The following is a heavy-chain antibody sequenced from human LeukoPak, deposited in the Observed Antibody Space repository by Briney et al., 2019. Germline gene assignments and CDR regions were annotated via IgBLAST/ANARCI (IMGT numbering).Heavy chain of an antibody. CDR2: ISYDGSNK. V-gene: IGHV3-30-3*01. CDR1: GFTFSSYD. J-gene: IGHJ6*02. D-gene: IGHD3-3*01. CDR3: ARGMSAAHYYGMDV. Sequence: GGSLRLSCAASGFTFSSYDMQWVRQAPGKGLERVAVISYDGSNKDYADSMKGRSTISRDNPKNTLYLQMNSLRAEDTAVEYCARGMSAAHYYGMDVWGQGTTVTVSS.